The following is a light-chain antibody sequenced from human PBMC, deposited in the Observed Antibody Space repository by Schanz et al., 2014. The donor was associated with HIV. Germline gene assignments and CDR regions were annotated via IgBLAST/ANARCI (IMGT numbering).Light chain of an antibody. Sequence: QSVLTQPPSVSGAPGQRVTISCTGSSSNIGAGYDVSWYQQLPGTAPKLLIYGNNNRPSGVPDRFSGSKSGTSASLAITGLQADDEADYYCQSYDSSLSGWVFGGGTKLTVL. J-gene: IGLJ3*02. V-gene: IGLV1-40*01. CDR2: GNN. CDR1: SSNIGAGYD. CDR3: QSYDSSLSGWV.